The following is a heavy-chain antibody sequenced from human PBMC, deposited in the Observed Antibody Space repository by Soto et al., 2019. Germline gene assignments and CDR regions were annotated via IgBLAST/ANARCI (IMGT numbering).Heavy chain of an antibody. D-gene: IGHD2-15*01. V-gene: IGHV3-66*01. CDR2: LYAGGNT. CDR1: GFTVSSSY. CDR3: AKYTLSPEDH. Sequence: EVQLVESGGGLVQPGGSLRLSCAASGFTVSSSYMSWVRQAPGKGLEWVSTLYAGGNTYYADSVKGRFTISRDDATNTLYLQMNSLRADDTGVYYCAKYTLSPEDHWGQGTLVTVSS. J-gene: IGHJ4*02.